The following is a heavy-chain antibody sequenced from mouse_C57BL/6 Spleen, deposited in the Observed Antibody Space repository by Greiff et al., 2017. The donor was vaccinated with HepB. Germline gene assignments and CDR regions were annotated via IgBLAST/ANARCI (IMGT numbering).Heavy chain of an antibody. Sequence: VQLKQSGPELVKPGASVKMSCKASGYTFTDYKMHWVKQSPGKSLEWIGYINPNNGGTSYNPKFKGKATFTVNKSSSTASMELRSLTSEESAVYYCARWDTTVRDYWGQGTTLTVSS. D-gene: IGHD1-1*01. CDR1: GYTFTDYK. V-gene: IGHV1-22*01. CDR2: INPNNGGT. J-gene: IGHJ2*01. CDR3: ARWDTTVRDY.